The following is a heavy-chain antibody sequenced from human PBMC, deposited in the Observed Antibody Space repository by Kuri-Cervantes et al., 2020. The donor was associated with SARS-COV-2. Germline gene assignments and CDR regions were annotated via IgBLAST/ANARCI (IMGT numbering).Heavy chain of an antibody. Sequence: GESLKISCAASGFTFDDYTMHWVRQAPGKGLEWVSLISWDGGSTYYADSVKGRFTISRDNSKNTLYLQMNSLRAEDTAVYYCAKDPRGVVVITTLFDYWGQGTLVTVSS. CDR2: ISWDGGST. CDR1: GFTFDDYT. D-gene: IGHD3-22*01. V-gene: IGHV3-43*01. J-gene: IGHJ4*02. CDR3: AKDPRGVVVITTLFDY.